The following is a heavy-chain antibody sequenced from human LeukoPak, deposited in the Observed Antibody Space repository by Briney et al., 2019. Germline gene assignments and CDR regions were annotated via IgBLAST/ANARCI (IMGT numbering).Heavy chain of an antibody. CDR2: MNPNSGNT. V-gene: IGHV1-8*01. D-gene: IGHD2-21*02. Sequence: ASVKVSCKASGYTFTSYDINWVRQATGQGLEWMGWMNPNSGNTAYAQKFQGRVTMTRNTSISTTYMELSSLRSEDPAVYYCARGKVTTRHWGQGTLVTLSS. CDR3: ARGKVTTRH. CDR1: GYTFTSYD. J-gene: IGHJ4*02.